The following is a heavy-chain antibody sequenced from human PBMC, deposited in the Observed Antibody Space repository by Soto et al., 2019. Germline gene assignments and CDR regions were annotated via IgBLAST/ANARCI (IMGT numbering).Heavy chain of an antibody. CDR2: IIPIFGTV. Sequence: QVHLVQSGAEVQKSGSSVKVSCKASGGTFSSYAISWVRQAPGQGLEWMGGIIPIFGTVNYAQNFQGRVTITADESTSTAYMELSSLRSEDTAVYYCGFGSSGYVEHYYFGMDVWGQGTTVTVSS. CDR3: GFGSSGYVEHYYFGMDV. CDR1: GGTFSSYA. V-gene: IGHV1-69*01. J-gene: IGHJ6*02. D-gene: IGHD3-10*01.